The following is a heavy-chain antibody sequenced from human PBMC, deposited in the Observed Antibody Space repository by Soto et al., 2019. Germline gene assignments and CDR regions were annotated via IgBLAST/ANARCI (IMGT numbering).Heavy chain of an antibody. CDR3: ARLGCGDGDPDY. D-gene: IGHD4-17*01. CDR2: ILYSGTT. J-gene: IGHJ4*02. V-gene: IGHV4-39*01. CDR1: GGSISKSNYF. Sequence: QLQLQESGPGLVKPSETLSLTCTVSGGSISKSNYFWGWIRQAPGKGLEWIGSILYSGTTSYNSSLKSRFIISVDTSKNQFSLILSSVTAADTAVYYCARLGCGDGDPDYCGQGTLVTVSS.